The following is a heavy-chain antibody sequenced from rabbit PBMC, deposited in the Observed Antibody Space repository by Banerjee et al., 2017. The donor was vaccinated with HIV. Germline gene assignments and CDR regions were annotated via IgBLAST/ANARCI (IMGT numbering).Heavy chain of an antibody. J-gene: IGHJ4*01. D-gene: IGHD4-1*01. V-gene: IGHV1S40*01. CDR2: INTSSGNT. CDR1: GFSFSNKRV. Sequence: QSLEESGGDLVKPGASLTLTCTASGFSFSNKRVMCWVRQAPGKGLEWIGCINTSSGNTVYASWAKGRFTISKTSSTTVTLQMTSLTAADTATYFCARDLAGAIGWNFNLWGQGTLVTVS. CDR3: ARDLAGAIGWNFNL.